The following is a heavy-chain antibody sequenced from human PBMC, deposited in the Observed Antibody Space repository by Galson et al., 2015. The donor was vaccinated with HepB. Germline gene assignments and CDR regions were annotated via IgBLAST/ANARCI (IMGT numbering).Heavy chain of an antibody. CDR1: GFTFSGYG. D-gene: IGHD3-10*01. Sequence: SLRLSCAASGFTFSGYGIHWVRQAPGKGLEWVAFIRYDGRKKNYVDSVKGRFIIFRDNSKSTLYLQMNSLRAEDTAVYYCAKDELYYGSGNYRLGYWGQGTLGTVSA. CDR3: AKDELYYGSGNYRLGY. CDR2: IRYDGRKK. J-gene: IGHJ4*02. V-gene: IGHV3-30*02.